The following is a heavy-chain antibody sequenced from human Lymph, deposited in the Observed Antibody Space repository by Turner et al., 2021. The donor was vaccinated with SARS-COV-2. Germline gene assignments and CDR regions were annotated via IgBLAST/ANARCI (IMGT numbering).Heavy chain of an antibody. CDR3: ARVGIAVAGMDWYFDL. CDR2: ISYDGSNK. V-gene: IGHV3-30-3*01. J-gene: IGHJ2*01. Sequence: QVRLVESGGGVVQPGRSLRLSCAASGFTFSSYAMHWVRQAPGKGLEWVAVISYDGSNKYYADSVKGRFTISRDNSKNTLYLQMNSLRAEDTAVYYCARVGIAVAGMDWYFDLWGRGTLVTVSS. D-gene: IGHD6-19*01. CDR1: GFTFSSYA.